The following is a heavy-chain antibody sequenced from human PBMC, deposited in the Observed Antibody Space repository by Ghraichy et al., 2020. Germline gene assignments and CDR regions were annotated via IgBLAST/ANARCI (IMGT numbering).Heavy chain of an antibody. CDR2: IKQDGSEK. CDR3: ARGGYNYGSNPIDY. D-gene: IGHD5-18*01. CDR1: GFTFSSYW. J-gene: IGHJ4*02. Sequence: GGSLRLSCAASGFTFSSYWMSWVRQAPGKGLEWVANIKQDGSEKYYVDSVKGRFTISRDNAKNSLYLQMNSLRPDDTAVYYCARGGYNYGSNPIDYWGQGTLVIVSS. V-gene: IGHV3-7*04.